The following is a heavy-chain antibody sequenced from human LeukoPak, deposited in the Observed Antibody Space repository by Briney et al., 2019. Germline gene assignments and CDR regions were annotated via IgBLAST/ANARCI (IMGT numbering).Heavy chain of an antibody. V-gene: IGHV4-4*02. CDR3: ARDTGPGPNWFDP. D-gene: IGHD3-10*01. J-gene: IGHJ5*02. CDR2: IYHSGST. CDR1: GGSISSSNW. Sequence: TSETLSLTCAVSGGSISSSNWWSWVRQPPGKGLEWIGEIYHSGSTNYNPSLKSRVTISVDKSKNQFSLKLSSVTAADTAVYYCARDTGPGPNWFDPWGQGTLVTVSS.